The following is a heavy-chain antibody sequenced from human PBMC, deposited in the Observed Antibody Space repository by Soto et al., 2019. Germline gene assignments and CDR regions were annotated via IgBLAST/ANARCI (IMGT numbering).Heavy chain of an antibody. Sequence: QVQLQESGPGLVMPSETLSLTCTVSGDSISGSPYFWGWIRQPPGKRLEWMGSIFYDGYTLYTPSLXXRVTISVDTSKNQFSLKLTSVAAADTAIYFCARLQAAVPHYWGQGILVTVSS. CDR1: GDSISGSPYF. D-gene: IGHD6-13*01. CDR2: IFYDGYT. J-gene: IGHJ4*02. CDR3: ARLQAAVPHY. V-gene: IGHV4-39*01.